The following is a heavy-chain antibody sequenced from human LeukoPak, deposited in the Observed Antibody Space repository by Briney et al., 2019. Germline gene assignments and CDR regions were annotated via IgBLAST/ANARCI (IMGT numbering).Heavy chain of an antibody. J-gene: IGHJ6*02. V-gene: IGHV1-69*13. CDR1: GGTFSSYA. CDR2: IIPIFGTA. D-gene: IGHD1-14*01. Sequence: GASVKVSCKASGGTFSSYAISWVRQAPGQGLEWMGGIIPIFGTANYAQKFQGRVTITADESTSTAYMELSSLRSEDTAVYYCAGGRSHYYYYYGMDVWGQGTTVTVSS. CDR3: AGGRSHYYYYYGMDV.